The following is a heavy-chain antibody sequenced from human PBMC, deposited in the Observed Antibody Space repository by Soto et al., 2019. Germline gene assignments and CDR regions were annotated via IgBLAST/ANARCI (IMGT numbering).Heavy chain of an antibody. Sequence: GESLKISCKGSGYSFTSYWISWVRQMPGKGLEWMGRIDPSDSYTNYSPSFQGHVTISADKSINTAYLQWSSLKASDTAMYYCASNLRGKTMVRGVLYYYYGMDVWGQGTTVTVSS. CDR2: IDPSDSYT. CDR1: GYSFTSYW. D-gene: IGHD3-10*01. CDR3: ASNLRGKTMVRGVLYYYYGMDV. J-gene: IGHJ6*02. V-gene: IGHV5-10-1*01.